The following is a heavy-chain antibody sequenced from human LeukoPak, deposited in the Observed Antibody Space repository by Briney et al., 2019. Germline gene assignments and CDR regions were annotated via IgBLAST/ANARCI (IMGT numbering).Heavy chain of an antibody. D-gene: IGHD3-3*01. J-gene: IGHJ4*02. V-gene: IGHV1-46*01. CDR2: INPSGGST. CDR1: GYTFTSYY. Sequence: ASVKVSCKASGYTFTSYYMHWVRQAPGQGLEWMGIINPSGGSTSYAQKFQGRVTMTRDMSTSTLYMELSSLRSEDTAVYYCARAYYDFWSGYYKGAGYWGQGTLVTVSS. CDR3: ARAYYDFWSGYYKGAGY.